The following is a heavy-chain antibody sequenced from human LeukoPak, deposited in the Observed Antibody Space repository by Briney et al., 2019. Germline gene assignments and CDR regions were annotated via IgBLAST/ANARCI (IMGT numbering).Heavy chain of an antibody. D-gene: IGHD3-10*01. CDR1: GFTFSSYW. V-gene: IGHV3-74*01. Sequence: QPGGSLRLSCAASGFTFSSYWMHWVRQAPGKGLVWVSRINSDGSSTSYADSVKGRFTISRDNAKNTLYLQMNSLRAEDTAVYYCARTPMVRGVIISYYYGMDVWGQGTTVTVPS. CDR3: ARTPMVRGVIISYYYGMDV. J-gene: IGHJ6*02. CDR2: INSDGSST.